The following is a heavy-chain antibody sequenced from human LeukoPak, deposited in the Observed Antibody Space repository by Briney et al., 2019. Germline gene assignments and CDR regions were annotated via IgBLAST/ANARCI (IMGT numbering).Heavy chain of an antibody. V-gene: IGHV4-34*01. CDR1: GGSFSGYY. J-gene: IGHJ1*01. D-gene: IGHD6-19*01. Sequence: SETLSLTCTVYGGSFSGYYWSWIRQPPGKGLEWIGEINHSGSTNYNPSLKSRVTISVDTSKNQFSLKLSSVTAADTAVYYCARGRRQWLALGYFQHWGQGTLVTVSS. CDR3: ARGRRQWLALGYFQH. CDR2: INHSGST.